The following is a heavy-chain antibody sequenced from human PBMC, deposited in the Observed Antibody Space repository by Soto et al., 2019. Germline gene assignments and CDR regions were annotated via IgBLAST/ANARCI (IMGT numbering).Heavy chain of an antibody. CDR1: GGSISSGDYY. J-gene: IGHJ1*01. Sequence: QVQLQESGPGLVKPSQTLSLTCTVSGGSISSGDYYWSWLLQPPGKGLEWIGYIYYSGRPYYNPSLKSRVTISVDTSKNQCSLKLSSVTAADTAVYYCAREEMATRYFQHWGQGTLVTVSS. D-gene: IGHD5-12*01. CDR3: AREEMATRYFQH. V-gene: IGHV4-30-4*01. CDR2: IYYSGRP.